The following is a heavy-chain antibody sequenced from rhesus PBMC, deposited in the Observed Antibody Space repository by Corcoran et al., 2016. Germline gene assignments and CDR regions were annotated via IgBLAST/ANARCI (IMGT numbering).Heavy chain of an antibody. CDR2: IYSNDSK. V-gene: IGHV2-95*01. CDR3: ARVDIAGTPFGDY. J-gene: IGHJ4*01. D-gene: IGHD1-20*01. Sequence: QVTLKESGPALVKPTQTLTLTCTFSGFSISTTGTGVGWIRQPPGRALEWLASIYSNDSKYYSTSLKSRLTISKDTSKNQVVLTITDMYPVSTATYYCARVDIAGTPFGDYWGQGVLVTVSS. CDR1: GFSISTTGTG.